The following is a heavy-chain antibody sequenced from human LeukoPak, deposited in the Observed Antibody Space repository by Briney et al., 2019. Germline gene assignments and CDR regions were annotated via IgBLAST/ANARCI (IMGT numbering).Heavy chain of an antibody. CDR3: ATINYYESQGVDY. CDR2: ISPILGIA. Sequence: ASVKVSCKASGGTFSSYAISWVRQAPGQGLEWMGRISPILGIANYAQKFQGRVTITADKSTSTAYMELSSLRSEDTAVYYCATINYYESQGVDYWGQGTLVTVSS. CDR1: GGTFSSYA. V-gene: IGHV1-69*04. D-gene: IGHD3-22*01. J-gene: IGHJ4*02.